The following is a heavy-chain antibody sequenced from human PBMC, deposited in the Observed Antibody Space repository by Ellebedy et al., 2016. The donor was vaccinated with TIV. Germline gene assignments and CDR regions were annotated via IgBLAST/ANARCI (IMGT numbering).Heavy chain of an antibody. J-gene: IGHJ3*02. Sequence: ASVKVSXKASGYTFTDYGISWVRQAPGQGLEWMGWISAYNRNTNYAQKLQGRVTMTTDTSTSTAYMELRRVRSDDTAVYYCARLPCGSTSCGGKPFDIWGQGTMVTVS. D-gene: IGHD2-2*01. CDR3: ARLPCGSTSCGGKPFDI. CDR2: ISAYNRNT. V-gene: IGHV1-18*01. CDR1: GYTFTDYG.